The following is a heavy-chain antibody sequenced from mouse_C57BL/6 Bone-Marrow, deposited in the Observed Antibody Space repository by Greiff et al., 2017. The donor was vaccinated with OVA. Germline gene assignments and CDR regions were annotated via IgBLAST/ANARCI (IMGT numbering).Heavy chain of an antibody. CDR3: ARSTMDSEGCAY. V-gene: IGHV1-76*01. CDR2: IYPGSGNT. Sequence: VQLQQSGAELVRPGASVKLSCKASGYTFTDYYINWVKQRPGQGLEWIARIYPGSGNTYYNEKFKGKATLTAEKSSSTAYMQLSSLTSEDSAVYFCARSTMDSEGCAYWGQGTLVTVSA. D-gene: IGHD2-1*01. CDR1: GYTFTDYY. J-gene: IGHJ3*01.